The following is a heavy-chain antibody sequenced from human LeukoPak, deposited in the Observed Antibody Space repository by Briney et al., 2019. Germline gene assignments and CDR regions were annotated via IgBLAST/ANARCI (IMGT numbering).Heavy chain of an antibody. J-gene: IGHJ4*02. Sequence: PSETLSLTCAVYGGSFSGYYWSWIRQPPGKGLEWSGEINHSGSTNYNPSLKSRVTISVDTSKNQFSLKLSSVTAADTAVYYCARGGLRYFDWLSNYYFDYWGQGTLVTVSS. D-gene: IGHD3-9*01. CDR1: GGSFSGYY. V-gene: IGHV4-34*01. CDR2: INHSGST. CDR3: ARGGLRYFDWLSNYYFDY.